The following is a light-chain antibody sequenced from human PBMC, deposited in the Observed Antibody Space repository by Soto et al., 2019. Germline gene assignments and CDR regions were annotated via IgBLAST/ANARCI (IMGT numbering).Light chain of an antibody. V-gene: IGLV1-44*01. Sequence: QLVLTQPPSASGTPGQRVTISCSGSSSNIGSNTVNWYQQLPGTAPKLLIYSNNQLPSGVPDRFSGSKSGTSASLAISGLQSEDEADYYCAAWDDSLNGAVFGGGTQLTVL. CDR1: SSNIGSNT. J-gene: IGLJ7*01. CDR3: AAWDDSLNGAV. CDR2: SNN.